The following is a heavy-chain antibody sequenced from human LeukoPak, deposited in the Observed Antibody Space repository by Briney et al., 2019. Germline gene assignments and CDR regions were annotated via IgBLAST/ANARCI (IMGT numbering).Heavy chain of an antibody. J-gene: IGHJ5*02. CDR3: ARQTTTWFDP. D-gene: IGHD4-17*01. CDR2: MNSDGSST. CDR1: GFTFSSYW. Sequence: GGSLRLSCAVSGFTFSSYWMHWVRQAPGKGLVWVSRMNSDGSSTNYADSVKGRSTISRDNAKNTLYLQMNSLRAEDTAVYYCARQTTTWFDPWGQGTLVTVFS. V-gene: IGHV3-74*01.